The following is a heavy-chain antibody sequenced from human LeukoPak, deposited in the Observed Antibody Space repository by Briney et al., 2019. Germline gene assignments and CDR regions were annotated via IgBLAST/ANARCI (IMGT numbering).Heavy chain of an antibody. CDR2: ISGSGSST. CDR1: GFTFSSYA. V-gene: IGHV3-23*01. D-gene: IGHD6-13*01. Sequence: GGSLRLSCAASGFTFSSYAMSWVRQAPGKGLEWVSVISGSGSSTYYADSVKGRFTISRNNSKNTLYLQFSSLRAEDTAVYYCASDAIIAAAVSTDYWGQGTLVTVSS. J-gene: IGHJ4*02. CDR3: ASDAIIAAAVSTDY.